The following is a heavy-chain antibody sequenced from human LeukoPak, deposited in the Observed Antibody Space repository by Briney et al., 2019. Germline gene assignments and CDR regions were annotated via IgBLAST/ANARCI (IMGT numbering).Heavy chain of an antibody. D-gene: IGHD1-14*01. Sequence: PGGSPRLSCAASGFTFSSYGMHWVRQAPGKGLEWVAVIWYDGSNKYYADSVKGRFTISRDNSKNTLYLQMNSLRAEDTAVYYCANPEAYYYYYYMDVWGKGTTVTVSS. CDR2: IWYDGSNK. V-gene: IGHV3-33*06. J-gene: IGHJ6*03. CDR3: ANPEAYYYYYYMDV. CDR1: GFTFSSYG.